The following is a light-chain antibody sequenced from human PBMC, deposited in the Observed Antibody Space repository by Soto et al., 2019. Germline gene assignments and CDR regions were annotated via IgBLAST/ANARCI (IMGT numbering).Light chain of an antibody. Sequence: DVVMTQSPLSLPVTLGQPASISCRSSQSLLYSNGVTYFNWFQQRPGQSPRRLIYEVSKRGSGVXDXXRGSGSGPDFTLKISRVEAEDVGVYYCMQGTHWPYTFGQGTKLVIK. CDR3: MQGTHWPYT. CDR1: QSLLYSNGVTY. V-gene: IGKV2-30*01. J-gene: IGKJ2*01. CDR2: EVS.